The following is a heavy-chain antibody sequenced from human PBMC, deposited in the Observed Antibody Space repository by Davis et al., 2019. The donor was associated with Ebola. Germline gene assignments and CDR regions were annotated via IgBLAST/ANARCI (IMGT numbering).Heavy chain of an antibody. J-gene: IGHJ5*02. D-gene: IGHD2-15*01. CDR2: INPSGGST. CDR1: GYTFNSYG. Sequence: ASVKVSCKASGYTFNSYGLSWVRQAPGQGLEWMGIINPSGGSTSYAQKFQGRVTMTRDTSTSTVYMELSSLRSEDTAVYYCARGVAATWGDPWGQGTLVTVSS. V-gene: IGHV1-46*02. CDR3: ARGVAATWGDP.